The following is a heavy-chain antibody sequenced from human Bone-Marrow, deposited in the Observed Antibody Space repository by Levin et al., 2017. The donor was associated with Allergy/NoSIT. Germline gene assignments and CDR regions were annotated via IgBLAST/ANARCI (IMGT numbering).Heavy chain of an antibody. CDR3: ARDFYAHSVSLPGDF. CDR1: GYTFSSFG. V-gene: IGHV1-18*01. CDR2: ISPYNGKP. D-gene: IGHD2/OR15-2a*01. J-gene: IGHJ4*02. Sequence: PGESLKISCKTSGYTFSSFGVTWVRQVPGQGLEWMGWISPYNGKPNYAQKFLGRVTMTTDTSTTTAYMEIRSLRSDDTAVYYCARDFYAHSVSLPGDFWGQGTRVTVSS.